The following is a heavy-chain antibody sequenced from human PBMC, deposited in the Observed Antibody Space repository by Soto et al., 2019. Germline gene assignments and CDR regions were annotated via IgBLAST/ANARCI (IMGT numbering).Heavy chain of an antibody. D-gene: IGHD3-16*02. V-gene: IGHV3-30-3*01. J-gene: IGHJ4*02. CDR3: ARDQGLTFGGIIVPSLDF. CDR1: GFTFSNSA. Sequence: GGSLRLSCAASGFTFSNSALHWVRQAPGKGLDWVAVISYDGTLTYYADSVKGRFTISRDNFQDTLYLQMNILRPEDTAVYYCARDQGLTFGGIIVPSLDFWGQGTLVTVSS. CDR2: ISYDGTLT.